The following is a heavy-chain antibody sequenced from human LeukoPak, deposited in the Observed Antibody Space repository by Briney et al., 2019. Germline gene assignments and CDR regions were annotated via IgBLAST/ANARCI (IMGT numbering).Heavy chain of an antibody. Sequence: GGSLRLSCAASGFTSSDHYMDWVRQAPGKGLEWVGRIKNKANSYTTEYAASVKGRFTVSREDSKHALYLRMTCLKTEDTTVTYGTIVDRYVSSTSGYVCLDFWGRGTGVTVST. J-gene: IGHJ4*02. CDR3: TIVDRYVSSTSGYVCLDF. D-gene: IGHD2-2*01. CDR2: IKNKANSYTT. V-gene: IGHV3-72*01. CDR1: GFTSSDHY.